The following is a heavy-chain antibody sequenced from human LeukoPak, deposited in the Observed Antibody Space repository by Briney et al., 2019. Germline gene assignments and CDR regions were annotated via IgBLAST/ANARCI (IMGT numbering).Heavy chain of an antibody. V-gene: IGHV5-51*01. Sequence: GESLKISCKGSGYSFTSYWIGWVRQMPGKGLEWMGIIYPGDSDTRYSPSFQGQVTISADKSISTAYLQWSSLKASDTAMYYCARTRDYGGKPPWYFDYWGQGTLVTVSS. CDR3: ARTRDYGGKPPWYFDY. D-gene: IGHD4-23*01. CDR1: GYSFTSYW. J-gene: IGHJ4*02. CDR2: IYPGDSDT.